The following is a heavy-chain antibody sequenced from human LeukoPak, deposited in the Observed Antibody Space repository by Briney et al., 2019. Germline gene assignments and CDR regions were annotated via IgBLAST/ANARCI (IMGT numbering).Heavy chain of an antibody. V-gene: IGHV4-30-2*01. Sequence: SETLSLTCAVSGGSIISSSYNWGWIRQPPGKGLEWIGYIYHSGSTYYNPSLKSRVTISVDRSKNQFSLKLSSVTAADTAVYYCARAPLDLYGDYVWFDYWGQGTLVTVSS. CDR2: IYHSGST. CDR1: GGSIISSSYN. J-gene: IGHJ4*02. D-gene: IGHD4-17*01. CDR3: ARAPLDLYGDYVWFDY.